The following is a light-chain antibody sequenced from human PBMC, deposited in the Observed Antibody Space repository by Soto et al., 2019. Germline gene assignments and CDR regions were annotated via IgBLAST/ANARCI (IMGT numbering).Light chain of an antibody. CDR1: SSDVGGYNY. Sequence: QSVLTQPRSVSGSPGQSVTISCTGTSSDVGGYNYVSWYQQHPGKAPKLMIYDVSQRPSGVPDRFSGPKSGNTASLTISGLQAEDEADYYCCSYAGSHFLFGGGTKLTVL. V-gene: IGLV2-11*01. J-gene: IGLJ2*01. CDR2: DVS. CDR3: CSYAGSHFL.